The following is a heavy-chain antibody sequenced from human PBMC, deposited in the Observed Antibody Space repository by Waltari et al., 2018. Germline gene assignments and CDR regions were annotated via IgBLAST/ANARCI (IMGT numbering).Heavy chain of an antibody. Sequence: QLQLQESGPGLVKPSETLSLTCTVSGRSLSSSSYYWGWIRQPPGKGLEWIGSIYYSGSTYYNPSLKSRVTISVDTSKNQFSLKLSSVTAADTAVYYCARGGAYYYGSGSYYPHFDYWGQGTLVTVSS. CDR3: ARGGAYYYGSGSYYPHFDY. CDR2: IYYSGST. V-gene: IGHV4-39*07. CDR1: GRSLSSSSYY. D-gene: IGHD3-10*01. J-gene: IGHJ4*02.